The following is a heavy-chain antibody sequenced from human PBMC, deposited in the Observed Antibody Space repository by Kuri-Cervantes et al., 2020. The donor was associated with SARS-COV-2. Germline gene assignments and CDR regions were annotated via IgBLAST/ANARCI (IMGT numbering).Heavy chain of an antibody. CDR2: IYTSGSP. V-gene: IGHV4-4*07. CDR3: ARDPLGFTFGGVIVDAFDI. Sequence: LRLSCTVSGGSISSYYWSWIRQPAGKGLEWIGRIYTSGSPNYIPSLKSRVTMSVDTSKNQFSLKLSSVTAADTAVYYCARDPLGFTFGGVIVDAFDIWGQGTMVTVSS. D-gene: IGHD3-16*02. J-gene: IGHJ3*02. CDR1: GGSISSYY.